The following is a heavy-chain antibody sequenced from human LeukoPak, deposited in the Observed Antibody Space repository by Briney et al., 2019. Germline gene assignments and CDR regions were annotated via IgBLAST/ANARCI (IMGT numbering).Heavy chain of an antibody. D-gene: IGHD1-1*01. CDR2: INERGTDS. CDR3: VRDETLWTLDW. CDR1: GFTFSGHW. Sequence: RGGSLRLSCTASGFTFSGHWIHWVRQPPGMGLVWVSRINERGTDSMYAESVKGRFTISRDNAKNTVYLQMNSLRAEDTAVYYCVRDETLWTLDWWGQGTLVSVSS. V-gene: IGHV3-74*03. J-gene: IGHJ4*02.